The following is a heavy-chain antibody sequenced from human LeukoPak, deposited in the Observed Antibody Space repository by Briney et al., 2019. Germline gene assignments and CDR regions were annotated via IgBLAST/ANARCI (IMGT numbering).Heavy chain of an antibody. D-gene: IGHD1-1*01. V-gene: IGHV1-2*02. CDR2: INPKSDGT. CDR3: ARDPPGTTAFDL. CDR1: GYTFTGYY. Sequence: GASVKVSCKASGYTFTGYYMHWVRQASGQGLEWMGWINPKSDGTKYAQNFQGRVTMTWDTSISTAYMEVSRLTSDDTAMFYCARDPPGTTAFDLWGQGTMVTVSS. J-gene: IGHJ3*01.